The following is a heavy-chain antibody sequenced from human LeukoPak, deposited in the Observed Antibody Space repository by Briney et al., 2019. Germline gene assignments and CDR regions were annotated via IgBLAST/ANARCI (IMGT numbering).Heavy chain of an antibody. J-gene: IGHJ4*02. CDR2: IRYDGSYK. CDR1: EFTFNSYA. V-gene: IGHV3-30*02. Sequence: PGGSLSLSCAASEFTFNSYAMHWVRQAPGKGLEWVAFIRYDGSYKYYADSVKGRFTISRDNSQNTLYLQLNSLRAGDTAVYYCAKPHFDDWGQGTLVTVSS. CDR3: AKPHFDD.